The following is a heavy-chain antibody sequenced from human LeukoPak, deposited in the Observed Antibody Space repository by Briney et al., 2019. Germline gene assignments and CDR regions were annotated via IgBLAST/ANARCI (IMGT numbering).Heavy chain of an antibody. CDR3: AKAPRRWLQPAYFDY. CDR1: GFTFSSYG. J-gene: IGHJ4*02. Sequence: GGSLRLSCAASGFTFSSYGMHWVRQAPGKGLEWVAFIRYDGSNKYYADSVKGRFTISRDNSKNTLYLQMNSLRAEDTAVYYCAKAPRRWLQPAYFDYWGQGTLVTVSS. D-gene: IGHD5-24*01. CDR2: IRYDGSNK. V-gene: IGHV3-30*02.